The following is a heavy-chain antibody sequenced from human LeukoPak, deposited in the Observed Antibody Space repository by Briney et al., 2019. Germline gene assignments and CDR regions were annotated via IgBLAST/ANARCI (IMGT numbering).Heavy chain of an antibody. D-gene: IGHD2-2*02. V-gene: IGHV3-23*01. CDR2: ISDSGGDT. Sequence: GGSLRLSCAASGFTFSYYAMSWVRQAPWKGLEWVSVISDSGGDTSYANSGRGRFTISRDNSKNTLYLQMNSLRAEDTAVYYCAKSDCTSSSCYTIDYWGQGTLVTVSS. CDR1: GFTFSYYA. CDR3: AKSDCTSSSCYTIDY. J-gene: IGHJ4*02.